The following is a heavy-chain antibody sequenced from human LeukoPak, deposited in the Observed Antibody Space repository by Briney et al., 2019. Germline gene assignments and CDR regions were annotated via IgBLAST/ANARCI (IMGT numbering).Heavy chain of an antibody. J-gene: IGHJ6*02. CDR3: ARAPYSSSWYPFYYYYGMDV. V-gene: IGHV3-48*03. CDR2: ISSSGSTI. CDR1: GFTFSSYE. D-gene: IGHD6-13*01. Sequence: GGSLRLSCAASGFTFSSYEMNWVRQAPGKGLEWVSYISSSGSTIYYADSVKGRFTISRDNAKNSLYLQMNSLRAEDTAVYYCARAPYSSSWYPFYYYYGMDVWGQGTTVTVSS.